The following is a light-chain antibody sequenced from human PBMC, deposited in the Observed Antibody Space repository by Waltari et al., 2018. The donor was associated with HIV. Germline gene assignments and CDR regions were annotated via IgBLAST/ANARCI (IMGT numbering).Light chain of an antibody. CDR1: NIGGKS. Sequence: SYVLTQPPSVSVAPGMTATNTCGGDNIGGKSVHWYQPKPGQAPVVVLYDGRDRPSGIPARFSGSNSGNTATLTISRVEVGDEADYSCHVWDRRSDVVFGGGTKLTVL. CDR3: HVWDRRSDVV. J-gene: IGLJ3*02. V-gene: IGLV3-21*03. CDR2: DGR.